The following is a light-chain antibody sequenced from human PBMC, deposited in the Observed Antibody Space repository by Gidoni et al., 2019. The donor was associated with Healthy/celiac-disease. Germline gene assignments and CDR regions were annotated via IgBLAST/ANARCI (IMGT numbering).Light chain of an antibody. V-gene: IGKV3-20*01. Sequence: EIELTQSPGTLSLSPGERATLSCRASKSVSSSYLAWYQQKPGQAPRLLIYGASSRATGIPDRFSGSGSGTDFTLTISRLEPEDFAVYYCQQYGSSPRTFGQGTKVEIK. J-gene: IGKJ1*01. CDR2: GAS. CDR1: KSVSSSY. CDR3: QQYGSSPRT.